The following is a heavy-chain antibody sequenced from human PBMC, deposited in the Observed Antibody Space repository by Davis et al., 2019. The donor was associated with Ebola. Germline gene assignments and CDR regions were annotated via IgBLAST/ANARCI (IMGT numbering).Heavy chain of an antibody. CDR2: ISYDGSNK. CDR1: GFTFSSYA. Sequence: PGGSLRLSCAASGFTFSSYAMHWVRQAPGKGLEWVAVISYDGSNKYYGDSVKGRFTISRDNSNNLLYLQMKGLRAEDTAVYYCARVVLAEGDTWGQGTLVTVSS. D-gene: IGHD2-8*01. CDR3: ARVVLAEGDT. J-gene: IGHJ5*02. V-gene: IGHV3-30-3*01.